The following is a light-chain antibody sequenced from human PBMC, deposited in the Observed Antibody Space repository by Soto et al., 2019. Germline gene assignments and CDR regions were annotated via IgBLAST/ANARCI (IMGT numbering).Light chain of an antibody. CDR1: SSDVGSYNR. CDR2: DVS. J-gene: IGLJ1*01. Sequence: QSVLTQPPSVSGSPGQSVTISCTGTSSDVGSYNRVSWYQQPPGTAPKLMIYDVSNRPSGVPDRFSGSKSGNAASLTISGVQAEDEADYYCSSYTSSSTYVFGTGTKVTV. CDR3: SSYTSSSTYV. V-gene: IGLV2-18*02.